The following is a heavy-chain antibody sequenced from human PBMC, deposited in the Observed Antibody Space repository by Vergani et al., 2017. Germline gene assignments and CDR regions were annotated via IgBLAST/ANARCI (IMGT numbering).Heavy chain of an antibody. V-gene: IGHV5-10-1*01. CDR3: ARLDYYGSGSYYNRRAFDI. J-gene: IGHJ3*02. CDR2: IDPSDSYT. CDR1: GYSFTSYW. Sequence: EVQLVQSGAEVKKPGESLRISCKGSGYSFTSYWISWVRQMPGKGLEWMGRIDPSDSYTNYSPSFQGHVTISADKSISTAYLQWSSLKASDTAMYYCARLDYYGSGSYYNRRAFDIWGQGTMVTVSS. D-gene: IGHD3-10*01.